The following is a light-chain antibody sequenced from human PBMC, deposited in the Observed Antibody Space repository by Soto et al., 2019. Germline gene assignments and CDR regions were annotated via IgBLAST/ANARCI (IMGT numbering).Light chain of an antibody. CDR1: SSDVGGYDY. CDR2: EVS. Sequence: QSALTQPASVSGSPGQSITISCTGTSSDVGGYDYVSWYQHHPGKAPKLTIYEVSNRPSGVSNRFSGSKSGNTASLTISGLQDEDEAEYYCSSYTSSSPDVFGTGTKLTVL. CDR3: SSYTSSSPDV. J-gene: IGLJ1*01. V-gene: IGLV2-14*01.